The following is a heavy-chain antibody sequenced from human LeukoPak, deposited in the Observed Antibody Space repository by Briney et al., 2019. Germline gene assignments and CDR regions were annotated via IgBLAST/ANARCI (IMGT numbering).Heavy chain of an antibody. CDR2: IYYSGST. Sequence: SETLSLTCTVSGGSISSGGYYWSWIRQHPGKGLEWIGYIYYSGSTYYNPSLKSRVTISVDTSKNQFSLKLSSVTAADTAVYYCARGTITMVRGVITFDYWGQGTLVTVSS. CDR3: ARGTITMVRGVITFDY. D-gene: IGHD3-10*01. J-gene: IGHJ4*02. CDR1: GGSISSGGYY. V-gene: IGHV4-31*03.